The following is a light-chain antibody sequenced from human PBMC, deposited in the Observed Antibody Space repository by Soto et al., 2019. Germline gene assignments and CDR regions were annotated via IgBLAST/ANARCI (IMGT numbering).Light chain of an antibody. CDR2: DAS. J-gene: IGKJ1*01. Sequence: DIQMTQSPSTLSASVGDRVTITCRASQSISSWLAWYQQKPGKAPKLRIYDASSLESGVPSRFSGSGSGTEFTLTISSLQPDDFATYYCQQYNSYSFGQGTKVEIK. CDR1: QSISSW. V-gene: IGKV1-5*01. CDR3: QQYNSYS.